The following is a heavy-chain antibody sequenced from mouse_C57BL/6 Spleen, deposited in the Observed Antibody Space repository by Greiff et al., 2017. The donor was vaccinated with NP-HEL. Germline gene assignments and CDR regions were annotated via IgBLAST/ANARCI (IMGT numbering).Heavy chain of an antibody. CDR2: IWTGGGT. Sequence: QVQLQQSGPGLVAPSQSLSITCTVSGFSLTSYAISWVRQPPGKGLEWLGVIWTGGGTNYNSALKSRLSISKDNSKSQVFLKMNSLQTDDTARYYCARLSTMVTTEFDYWGQGTTLTVAS. J-gene: IGHJ2*01. CDR1: GFSLTSYA. CDR3: ARLSTMVTTEFDY. V-gene: IGHV2-9-1*01. D-gene: IGHD2-2*01.